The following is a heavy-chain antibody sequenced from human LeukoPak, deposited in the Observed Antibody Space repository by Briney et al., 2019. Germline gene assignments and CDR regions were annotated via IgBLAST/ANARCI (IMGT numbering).Heavy chain of an antibody. V-gene: IGHV3-21*01. CDR2: ISSSSSYI. Sequence: GGPLRLSCAASGFTFSYYSMNWLRQAPGKGLEWVSSISSSSSYIYYADSVKGRFTISRDNGKNSLYLQMNSLRAEDTAVYYCARDGGVNPPQAPDYYYYYMDVWGKGTTVTVSS. J-gene: IGHJ6*03. CDR1: GFTFSYYS. CDR3: ARDGGVNPPQAPDYYYYYMDV. D-gene: IGHD2-8*02.